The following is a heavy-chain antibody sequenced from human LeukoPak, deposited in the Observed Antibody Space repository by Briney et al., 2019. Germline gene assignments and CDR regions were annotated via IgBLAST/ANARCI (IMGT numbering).Heavy chain of an antibody. Sequence: SETLSLTCTVSGGSLSSSSYYWGWLRQPPGKGLEWIGSIYYSGSTYYNPSLKSRVTISVDTSKNQFSLKLSSVTAADTAVYYCARRYDILTGRSPRYYYYYMDVWGKGTTVTVSS. CDR1: GGSLSSSSYY. CDR3: ARRYDILTGRSPRYYYYYMDV. CDR2: IYYSGST. D-gene: IGHD3-9*01. J-gene: IGHJ6*03. V-gene: IGHV4-39*07.